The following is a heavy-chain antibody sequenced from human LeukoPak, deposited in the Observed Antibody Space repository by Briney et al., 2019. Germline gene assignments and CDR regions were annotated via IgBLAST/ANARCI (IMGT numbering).Heavy chain of an antibody. V-gene: IGHV3-30-3*01. Sequence: PGRSLRLSCAASGFPFTAYAMHWVRQAPGKGLEWVALISYDGTNKFYADPVEGRFTISRDNSKNTLYLQMNSLGADDTAVYYCARDYSYAVDVWGRGTTVTVSS. J-gene: IGHJ6*02. CDR3: ARDYSYAVDV. CDR2: ISYDGTNK. CDR1: GFPFTAYA.